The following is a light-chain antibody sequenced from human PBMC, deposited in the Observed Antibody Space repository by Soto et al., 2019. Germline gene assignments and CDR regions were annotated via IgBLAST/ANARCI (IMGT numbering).Light chain of an antibody. Sequence: EIVLTQSPATLSLSPGERATLSCRASQSIRSNLAWYQHKPGQAPRLLIYDASNRATGIPGRFSGSGSGTDFTLTISNLEPEDFSVYYCQQRDNWPWTFGQGAKVEIK. CDR1: QSIRSN. CDR2: DAS. J-gene: IGKJ1*01. V-gene: IGKV3-11*01. CDR3: QQRDNWPWT.